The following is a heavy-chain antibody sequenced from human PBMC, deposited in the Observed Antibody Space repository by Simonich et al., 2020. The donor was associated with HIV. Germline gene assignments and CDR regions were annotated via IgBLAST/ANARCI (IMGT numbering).Heavy chain of an antibody. CDR3: AKDRYSSSSGSFDY. CDR2: ISWNSGSK. V-gene: IGHV3-9*03. D-gene: IGHD6-6*01. CDR1: GFTFDDYA. Sequence: EVQLVESGGGLVQPGRSLRLSCAASGFTFDDYAMHWVRQAPGKGLEWVLGISWNSGSKGYADSVKGRFTISRDNAKNSLYLQMNSLRAEDMALYYCAKDRYSSSSGSFDYWGQGTLVTVSS. J-gene: IGHJ4*02.